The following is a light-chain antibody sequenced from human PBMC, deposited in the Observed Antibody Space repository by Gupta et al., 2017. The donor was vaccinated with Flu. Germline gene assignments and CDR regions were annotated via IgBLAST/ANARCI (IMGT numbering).Light chain of an antibody. CDR1: SSSNNRNY. J-gene: IGKJ2*01. CDR3: QQYYSDPS. CDR2: WAS. Sequence: SSSNNRNYLAWYQQKAGQPPKLLITWASARESGVPDRFSGSGSGTDFSLTINNLQAEDVAIYHCQQYYSDPSFGQGTALEIK. V-gene: IGKV4-1*01.